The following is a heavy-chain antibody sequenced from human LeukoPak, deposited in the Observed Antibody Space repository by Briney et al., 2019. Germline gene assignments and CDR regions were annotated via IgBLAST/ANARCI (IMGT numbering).Heavy chain of an antibody. D-gene: IGHD3-16*01. J-gene: IGHJ6*03. Sequence: GGSLRLSCVASGFTFSTYAMSWVRQAPGKGLEWVSAISGSGGNTFYADSVKGRFTISRDNSKNTLYLQMNSLRVEDTAVYYCAKAPRFGDHATEYYYYYMHVWGKGTTVTVSS. CDR3: AKAPRFGDHATEYYYYYMHV. V-gene: IGHV3-23*01. CDR2: ISGSGGNT. CDR1: GFTFSTYA.